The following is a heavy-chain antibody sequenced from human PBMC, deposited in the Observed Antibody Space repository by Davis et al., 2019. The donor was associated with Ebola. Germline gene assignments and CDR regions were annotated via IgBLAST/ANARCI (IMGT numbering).Heavy chain of an antibody. CDR3: ARNDYGDYYFDY. J-gene: IGHJ4*02. CDR1: GYTFTGYY. Sequence: AASVTVSCKASGYTFTGYYMHWVRQAPGQGLEWMGWISAYNGNTNYAQKLQGRVTMTTDTSTSTAYMELRSLRSDDTAVYYCARNDYGDYYFDYWGQGTLVTVSS. D-gene: IGHD4-17*01. V-gene: IGHV1-18*04. CDR2: ISAYNGNT.